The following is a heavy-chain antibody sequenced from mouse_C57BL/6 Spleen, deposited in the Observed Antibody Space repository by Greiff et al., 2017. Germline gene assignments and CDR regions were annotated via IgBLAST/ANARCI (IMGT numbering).Heavy chain of an antibody. V-gene: IGHV5-16*01. D-gene: IGHD1-1*01. Sequence: EVKVEESEGGLVQPGSSMKLSCTASGFTFSDYYMAWVRQVPEKGLEWVANINYDGSSTYYLDSLKSRFIISRDNAKNILYLQMSSLKSEDTAAYSCARFCGSSPWRYFDVWGTGTTVTVSS. CDR1: GFTFSDYY. J-gene: IGHJ1*03. CDR2: INYDGSST. CDR3: ARFCGSSPWRYFDV.